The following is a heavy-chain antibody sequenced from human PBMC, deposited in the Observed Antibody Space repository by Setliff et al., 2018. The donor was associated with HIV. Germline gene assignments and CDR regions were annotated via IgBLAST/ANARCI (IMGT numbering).Heavy chain of an antibody. CDR3: AGDYVGSGRPFDY. Sequence: ASETLSLTCTVSGGSISSGNYYWSWIRQPAGKGLEWIGRIYTSETTNYNPSLKSRVTISADTSKNQFSLKLSSVTAADTAVYYCAGDYVGSGRPFDYWGQGTLVTVSS. D-gene: IGHD1-1*01. V-gene: IGHV4-61*02. J-gene: IGHJ4*02. CDR1: GGSISSGNYY. CDR2: IYTSETT.